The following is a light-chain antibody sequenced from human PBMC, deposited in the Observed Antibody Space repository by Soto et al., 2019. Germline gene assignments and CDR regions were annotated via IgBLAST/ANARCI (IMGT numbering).Light chain of an antibody. CDR3: QQRFNWPRFT. Sequence: EIVLTQSPATLSLSPGERATLSCRASQSVSSYLAWYQQTPGQAPRLLIYDASNRATGIPARFSGGGSGTDFPLTISSLEPEDFAVYYCQQRFNWPRFTFGQGTKLEIK. J-gene: IGKJ2*01. CDR2: DAS. CDR1: QSVSSY. V-gene: IGKV3-11*01.